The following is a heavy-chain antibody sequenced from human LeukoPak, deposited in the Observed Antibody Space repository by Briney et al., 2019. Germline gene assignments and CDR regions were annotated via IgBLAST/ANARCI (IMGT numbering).Heavy chain of an antibody. CDR3: ARASKSYSRHYFDY. V-gene: IGHV4-34*01. CDR1: GGSFSGYY. D-gene: IGHD6-13*01. J-gene: IGHJ4*02. Sequence: SETLSLTCAVYGGSFSGYYWSWLRQPPGKGLEWIGEINHSGSTHYHPSLKSRVTISVDTYKNQFSLKLSSVTAAETAVYYCARASKSYSRHYFDYWGQGTLVTVSS. CDR2: INHSGST.